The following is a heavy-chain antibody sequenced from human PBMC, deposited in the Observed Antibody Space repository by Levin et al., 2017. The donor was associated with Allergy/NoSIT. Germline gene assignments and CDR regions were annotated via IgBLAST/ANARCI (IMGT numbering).Heavy chain of an antibody. CDR1: GFTFSSYG. CDR2: LWYDGSNR. V-gene: IGHV3-33*01. Sequence: GESLKISCAASGFTFSSYGMHWVRQAPGKGLEWVAVLWYDGSNRYYADSVKGRFTISRDNFKNTLYLEMNSLRAEDTAVYYCARDRSSGWYRYYFDYWGQGTLVTVSS. CDR3: ARDRSSGWYRYYFDY. D-gene: IGHD6-19*01. J-gene: IGHJ4*02.